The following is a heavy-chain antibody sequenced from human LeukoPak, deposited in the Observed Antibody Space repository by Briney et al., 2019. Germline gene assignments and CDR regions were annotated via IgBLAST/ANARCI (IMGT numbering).Heavy chain of an antibody. Sequence: PGRSLRLSCAASGFTFSSYGMHWVRQAPGKGLEWVAVISYDGSNKYYADSVKGRFTISRDNSKNTLYLQMNSLRAEDTAVYYCASNIAAADYHDYWGQGTLVTVSS. CDR1: GFTFSSYG. CDR3: ASNIAAADYHDY. V-gene: IGHV3-30*03. D-gene: IGHD6-13*01. J-gene: IGHJ4*02. CDR2: ISYDGSNK.